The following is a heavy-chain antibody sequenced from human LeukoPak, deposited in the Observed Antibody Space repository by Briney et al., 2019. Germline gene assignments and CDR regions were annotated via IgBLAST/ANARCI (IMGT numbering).Heavy chain of an antibody. CDR1: GFTFSSYA. D-gene: IGHD4-11*01. J-gene: IGHJ4*02. CDR3: ARSVWGLPEAVDY. CDR2: ISSNGGST. Sequence: GGSLRLSCAASGFTFSSYAMHWVRQAPGEGLEYVSAISSNGGSTYYANSVKGRFTISRDNSKNTLYLQMGSLRAEDMAVYYCARSVWGLPEAVDYWGQGTLVTVSS. V-gene: IGHV3-64*01.